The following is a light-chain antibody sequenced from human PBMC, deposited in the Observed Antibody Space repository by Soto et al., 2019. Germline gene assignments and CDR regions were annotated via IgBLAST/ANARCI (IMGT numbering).Light chain of an antibody. CDR3: SSFTVMNTQV. CDR1: SSDVGAYNY. V-gene: IGLV2-14*03. J-gene: IGLJ2*01. CDR2: DVN. Sequence: QSALTQPASVSEFPGQSVTISCIGTSSDVGAYNYVSWYQQHPGKAPKLIIFDVNRRPSGISNRFSGSKSGNTASLTVSGLQADDEADYYCSSFTVMNTQVFGGVTKLTVL.